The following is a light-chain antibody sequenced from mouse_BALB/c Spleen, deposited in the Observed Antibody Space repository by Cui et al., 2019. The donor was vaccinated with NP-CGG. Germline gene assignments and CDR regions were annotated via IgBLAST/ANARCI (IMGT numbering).Light chain of an antibody. J-gene: IGLJ1*01. V-gene: IGLV1*01. Sequence: HAVVTPESALTTSPGETVTLTCRSSTGAVTTSNYANWVQEKPDHLFTGLIGGTNNRAPGVPARFSGSLIGDKAALTITGAQTDDEAIYFCALWYSNHWVFGGGTKLTVL. CDR3: ALWYSNHWV. CDR1: TGAVTTSNY. CDR2: GTN.